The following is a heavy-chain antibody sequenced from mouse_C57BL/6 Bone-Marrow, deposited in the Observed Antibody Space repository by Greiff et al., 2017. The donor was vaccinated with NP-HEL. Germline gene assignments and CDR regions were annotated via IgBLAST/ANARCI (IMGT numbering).Heavy chain of an antibody. V-gene: IGHV5-17*01. D-gene: IGHD4-1*01. CDR2: ISSGSSTI. J-gene: IGHJ2*01. Sequence: EVKVVESGGGLVKPGGSLKLSCAASGFTFSDYGMHWVRQAPEKGLEWVAYISSGSSTIYYADTVKGRFTISRDNAKNTLFLQMTSLRSEDTAMYYCARAPNWVSDYWGQGTTLTVSS. CDR1: GFTFSDYG. CDR3: ARAPNWVSDY.